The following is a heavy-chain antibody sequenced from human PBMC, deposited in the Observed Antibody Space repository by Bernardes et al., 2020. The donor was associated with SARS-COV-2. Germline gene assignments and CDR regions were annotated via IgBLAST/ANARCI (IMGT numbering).Heavy chain of an antibody. CDR1: GYTFTSYG. Sequence: ASVKVSCKASGYTFTSYGISWVRQAPGQGLEWMGWISAYNGNTNYAQKLQGRVTMTTDTSTSTAYMELRSLRSDDTAVYYCARLYCSGGSCYLRTKINWFDPWGQGTLVTVSS. J-gene: IGHJ5*02. CDR3: ARLYCSGGSCYLRTKINWFDP. D-gene: IGHD2-15*01. V-gene: IGHV1-18*01. CDR2: ISAYNGNT.